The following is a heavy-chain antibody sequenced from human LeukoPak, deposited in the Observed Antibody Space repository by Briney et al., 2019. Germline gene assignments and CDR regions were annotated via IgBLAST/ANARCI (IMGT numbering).Heavy chain of an antibody. V-gene: IGHV1-2*02. D-gene: IGHD2-2*01. CDR3: ARDRMSHPMWYQLPKQRKNADGMDV. CDR2: INPNSGGT. J-gene: IGHJ6*02. Sequence: ASVKVSCKASGYTFTGYYMHWVRQAPGQGLEWMGWINPNSGGTNYAQKFQGRVTMTRDTSISTAYMELSRLRSDDTAVYYCARDRMSHPMWYQLPKQRKNADGMDVWGQGTTVTVSS. CDR1: GYTFTGYY.